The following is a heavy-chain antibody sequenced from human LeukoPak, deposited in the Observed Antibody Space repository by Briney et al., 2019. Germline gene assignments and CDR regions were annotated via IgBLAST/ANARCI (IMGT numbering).Heavy chain of an antibody. D-gene: IGHD3-10*01. CDR3: AKGGNYYGSHPYYFDY. CDR2: ISGSGGRT. J-gene: IGHJ4*02. CDR1: GFTFSSYA. Sequence: GGSLGLSCAASGFTFSSYAMSWVRQAPGKGLEWVSAISGSGGRTYYADSVKGRFTISRDNSKNTLYLQMNSLRAEDTAVYYCAKGGNYYGSHPYYFDYWGQGTLVTVSS. V-gene: IGHV3-23*01.